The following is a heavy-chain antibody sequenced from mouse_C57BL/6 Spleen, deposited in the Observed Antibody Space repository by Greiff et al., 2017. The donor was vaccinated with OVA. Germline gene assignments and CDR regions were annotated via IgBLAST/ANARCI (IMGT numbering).Heavy chain of an antibody. CDR3: ARSRYYGSSSFYAMDY. V-gene: IGHV1-80*01. J-gene: IGHJ4*01. D-gene: IGHD1-1*01. Sequence: VQLQQSGAELVKPGASVKISCKASGYAFSSYWMNWVKQRPGKGLEWIGQIYPGDGDTNYNGKFKGKATLTADKSSSTAYMQLSSLTSEDSAVYFGARSRYYGSSSFYAMDYWGQGTSVTVSS. CDR1: GYAFSSYW. CDR2: IYPGDGDT.